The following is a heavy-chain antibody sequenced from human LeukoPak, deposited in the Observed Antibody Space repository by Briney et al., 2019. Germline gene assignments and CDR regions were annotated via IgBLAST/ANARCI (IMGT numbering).Heavy chain of an antibody. J-gene: IGHJ5*02. Sequence: ASVKVSCKVSGYTLTELSMHWVRQAPGKGLEWMGGFDPEDGETIHAQKFQGRVTMTEDTSTDTAYMELSSLRAEDTAVYYCAKDIYLVTLFDPWGQGTLVTVSS. V-gene: IGHV1-24*01. CDR3: AKDIYLVTLFDP. CDR1: GYTLTELS. D-gene: IGHD4-23*01. CDR2: FDPEDGET.